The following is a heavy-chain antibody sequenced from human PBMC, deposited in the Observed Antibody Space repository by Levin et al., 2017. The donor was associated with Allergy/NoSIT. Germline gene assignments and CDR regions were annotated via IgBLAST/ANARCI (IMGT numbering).Heavy chain of an antibody. CDR3: ARDNSGWYIHRNYFDY. J-gene: IGHJ4*02. CDR1: GFTLSSNG. D-gene: IGHD6-19*01. CDR2: ISGSGGST. Sequence: GGSLRLSCAASGFTLSSNGMNWVRQAPGKGLEWVSAISGSGGSTYYADSVKGRFTISRDTSKNTLYLQMNSLRAGDTAVYYCARDNSGWYIHRNYFDYWGQGTLVTVSS. V-gene: IGHV3-23*01.